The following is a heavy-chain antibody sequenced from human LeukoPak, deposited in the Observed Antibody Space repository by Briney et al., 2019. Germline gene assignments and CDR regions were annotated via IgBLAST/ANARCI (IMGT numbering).Heavy chain of an antibody. D-gene: IGHD6-13*01. CDR2: IWYDGSNK. J-gene: IGHJ1*01. Sequence: GRSLRLSCAASGFTFSSYAMHWVRQAPGKGLEWVAVIWYDGSNKYYEDSVKGRFTIARDNSKDTLYLQMDSLRAEDTAVYYCAKDMRSSSLGYFQHWGQGTLVTVSS. CDR1: GFTFSSYA. V-gene: IGHV3-33*06. CDR3: AKDMRSSSLGYFQH.